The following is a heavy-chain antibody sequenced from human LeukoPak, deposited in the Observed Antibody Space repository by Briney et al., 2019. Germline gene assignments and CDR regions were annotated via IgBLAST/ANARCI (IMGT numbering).Heavy chain of an antibody. CDR1: GFTFSSYG. J-gene: IGHJ3*02. CDR2: IRNDGSNK. Sequence: GGSLRLSCAASGFTFSSYGMHWVRQAPGKGLEWVAFIRNDGSNKYYADSVKGRFTISRDNSKNTLYLQMNSLRAEDTAVYYCATITPDAFDIWGQGTMVTVSS. D-gene: IGHD3-10*01. V-gene: IGHV3-30*02. CDR3: ATITPDAFDI.